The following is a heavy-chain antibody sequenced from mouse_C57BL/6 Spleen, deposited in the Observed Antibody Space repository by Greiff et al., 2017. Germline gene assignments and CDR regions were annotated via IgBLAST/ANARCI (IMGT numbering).Heavy chain of an antibody. CDR3: ARYYYGSYAMDY. Sequence: EVKLMESGGGLVKPGGSLKLSCAASGFTFSSYAMSWVRQTPEKRLEWVATISDGGSYTYYPDNVKGRFTISRDNAKNNLYLQMSHLKSEDTAMYYCARYYYGSYAMDYWGQGTSVTVSS. J-gene: IGHJ4*01. V-gene: IGHV5-4*03. D-gene: IGHD1-2*01. CDR1: GFTFSSYA. CDR2: ISDGGSYT.